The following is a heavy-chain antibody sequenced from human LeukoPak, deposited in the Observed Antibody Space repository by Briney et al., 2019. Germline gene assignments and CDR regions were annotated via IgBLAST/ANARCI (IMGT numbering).Heavy chain of an antibody. J-gene: IGHJ4*02. CDR2: ITPKSGDT. CDR1: GYTFSDFY. CDR3: ARVRLADERAWAY. V-gene: IGHV1-2*02. Sequence: APVKVSCKASGYTFSDFYIHWVRQAPGQGLEYVGWITPKSGDTYSPQRFQGRVTMTRDASISTAYVELSSLRSDDTAVYFCARVRLADERAWAYWGQGTLVTVSS. D-gene: IGHD3-3*02.